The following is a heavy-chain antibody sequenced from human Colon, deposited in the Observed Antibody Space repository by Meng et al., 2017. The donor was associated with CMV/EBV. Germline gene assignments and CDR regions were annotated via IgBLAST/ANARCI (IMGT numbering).Heavy chain of an antibody. CDR2: ITGTGNNM. J-gene: IGHJ4*02. Sequence: GESLKISCAATGFTFSIFAMCWVRQAPGKGLEWVSSITGTGNNMYYADSVRGRFIISRDNSKNTLYLQMNSLRAEDTVVYYCAKYQPSFDYWGQGTLVTVSS. CDR1: GFTFSIFA. V-gene: IGHV3-23*01. CDR3: AKYQPSFDY.